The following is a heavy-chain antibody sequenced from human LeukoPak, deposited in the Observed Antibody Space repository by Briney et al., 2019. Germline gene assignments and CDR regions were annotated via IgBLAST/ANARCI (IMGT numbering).Heavy chain of an antibody. J-gene: IGHJ4*02. Sequence: GGSLRLSCAASGFTFSSYWMSWVRQAPGKGLERVSYISFSSSAIYYADSVKGRFTISRDNVKNSLYLQMNSLRVEDTAVYYCARDFSNGRSAYWGQGTLVTVSS. CDR3: ARDFSNGRSAY. D-gene: IGHD4-11*01. CDR2: ISFSSSAI. V-gene: IGHV3-48*01. CDR1: GFTFSSYW.